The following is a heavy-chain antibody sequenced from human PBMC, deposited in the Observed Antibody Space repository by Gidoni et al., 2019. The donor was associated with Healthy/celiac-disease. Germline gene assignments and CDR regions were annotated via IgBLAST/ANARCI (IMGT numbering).Heavy chain of an antibody. CDR2: IYYSGST. CDR1: GGSISSSSYY. J-gene: IGHJ5*02. D-gene: IGHD1-26*01. Sequence: QLQLQESGPGLVKLSETLSLTCTVSGGSISSSSYYWGWIRQPPGKGLEWIGSIYYSGSTYYNPSLKSRVTISVDTSKNQFSLKLSSVTAADTAVYYCASGGPIRANHNWFDPWGQGTLVTVSS. V-gene: IGHV4-39*01. CDR3: ASGGPIRANHNWFDP.